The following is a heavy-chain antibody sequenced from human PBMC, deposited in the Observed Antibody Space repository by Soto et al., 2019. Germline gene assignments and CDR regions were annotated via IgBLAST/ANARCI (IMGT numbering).Heavy chain of an antibody. D-gene: IGHD2-2*01. CDR1: GGSISSGGYS. V-gene: IGHV4-30-2*01. Sequence: TLSLTCAVSGGSISSGGYSWSWIRQPPGKGLEWIGYIYHSGNTYYNPSLKSRVTISVDRSKNQFSLKLSSVTAADTAVYYCARALDCISTSCYGHFDYWGQGTLVTVSS. CDR3: ARALDCISTSCYGHFDY. J-gene: IGHJ4*02. CDR2: IYHSGNT.